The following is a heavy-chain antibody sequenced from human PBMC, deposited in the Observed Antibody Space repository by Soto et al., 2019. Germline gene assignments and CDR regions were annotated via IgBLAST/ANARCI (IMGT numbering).Heavy chain of an antibody. CDR2: VYYNGSA. J-gene: IGHJ5*02. Sequence: QVQLEESGPGLVKPSETLSLTCVVSGGSLSTYLWRWIRQPPGKGLEWSGAVYYNGSASYNPSLKSRVTISAATSKNHLSLTLRSTTAADTAVYYCARSFFPWGRGTLVTVSS. CDR1: GGSLSTYL. CDR3: ARSFFP. V-gene: IGHV4-59*01.